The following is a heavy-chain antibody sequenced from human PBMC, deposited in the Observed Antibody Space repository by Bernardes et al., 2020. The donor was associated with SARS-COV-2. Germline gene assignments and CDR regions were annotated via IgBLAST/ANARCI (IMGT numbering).Heavy chain of an antibody. CDR3: ARHVVIPTTNYMAV. V-gene: IGHV4-34*01. Sequence: SVTCSVYGRSFSGYYLSWIRQPPGKGLEWIGEIDHSGSTNYNPSLKSRVTIPVDTSKNQFSLKLSSVTAADTAVYYCARHVVIPTTNYMAVWGKGTTATVSS. D-gene: IGHD2-2*01. J-gene: IGHJ6*03. CDR1: GRSFSGYY. CDR2: IDHSGST.